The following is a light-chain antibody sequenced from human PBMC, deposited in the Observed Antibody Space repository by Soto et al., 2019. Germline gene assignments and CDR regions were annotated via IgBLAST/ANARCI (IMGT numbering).Light chain of an antibody. CDR1: SSDVGGYNY. Sequence: QSALTQPASVSGSPGQSITISCTGTSSDVGGYNYVSWYQQHPGKAPKLMIYEVSNRPSGVSNRFSGSKSGNTASLTISGLQAGDEADYYCSSYTSSRTFFGTGTKVTVL. J-gene: IGLJ1*01. CDR2: EVS. CDR3: SSYTSSRTF. V-gene: IGLV2-14*01.